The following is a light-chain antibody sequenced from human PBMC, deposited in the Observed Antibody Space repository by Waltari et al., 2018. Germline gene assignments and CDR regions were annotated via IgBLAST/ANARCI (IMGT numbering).Light chain of an antibody. CDR1: SSNIGSNF. Sequence: QSVLTQPPSASGTPGPRVTISCSGRSSNIGSNFVSWYQQLPGTAPKLLIYRNDQRPSGVPDRFSGSKSGTSASLAISGLRSEDEADYYCAAWDGSLTGPVFGGGTKLTVL. CDR2: RND. J-gene: IGLJ3*02. CDR3: AAWDGSLTGPV. V-gene: IGLV1-47*01.